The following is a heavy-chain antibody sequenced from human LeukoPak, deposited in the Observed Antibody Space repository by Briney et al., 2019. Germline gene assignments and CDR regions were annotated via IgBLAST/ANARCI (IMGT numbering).Heavy chain of an antibody. CDR2: MYQTGST. V-gene: IGHV4-30-2*01. Sequence: PSQTLSLTCAVSGGSISSGACSWSWLRQPPGKGLEWIGYMYQTGSTDYNASLKSRVTISVDRSKNQFSLKLSSVTAADTAVYYCARHGYCRGTACYLGAFDIWGQGTMVTVSS. CDR1: GGSISSGACS. D-gene: IGHD2-2*03. J-gene: IGHJ3*02. CDR3: ARHGYCRGTACYLGAFDI.